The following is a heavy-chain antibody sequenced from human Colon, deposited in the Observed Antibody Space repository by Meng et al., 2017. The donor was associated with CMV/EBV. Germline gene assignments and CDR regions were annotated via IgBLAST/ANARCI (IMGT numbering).Heavy chain of an antibody. CDR1: GFSFTSFW. D-gene: IGHD3-10*01. V-gene: IGHV3-7*01. J-gene: IGHJ5*02. CDR3: ARWGFSGMFRASGRQAADWLDP. Sequence: GESLKISCAVAGFSFTSFWMAWVRQAPGKGLEWVAGIRQGGGDTYYGDSMKGRFTISRDNDKNIPFLQMSSLRVEDTAVYYCARWGFSGMFRASGRQAADWLDPWGRGTLVTVSS. CDR2: IRQGGGDT.